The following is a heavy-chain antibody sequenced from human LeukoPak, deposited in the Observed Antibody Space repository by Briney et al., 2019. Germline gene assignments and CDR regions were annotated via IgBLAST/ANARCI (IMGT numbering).Heavy chain of an antibody. CDR1: GGTFSSYA. V-gene: IGHV1-69*13. CDR2: IIPIFGTA. J-gene: IGHJ4*02. CDR3: ARDQGGYGLFDY. Sequence: ASVKVSCKASGGTFSSYAISWVREAPGQGLESMGGIIPIFGTANYAQKFQGRVTITADESTSTAYMELSSLRSEDTAVYYCARDQGGYGLFDYWGRGTLVTVSS. D-gene: IGHD5-12*01.